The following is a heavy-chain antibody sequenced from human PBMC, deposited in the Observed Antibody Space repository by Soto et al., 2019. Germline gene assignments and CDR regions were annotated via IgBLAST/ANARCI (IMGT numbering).Heavy chain of an antibody. D-gene: IGHD3-22*01. V-gene: IGHV4-31*03. CDR3: SRDQKLWLQDSDDSFEI. J-gene: IGHJ3*02. CDR2: IYYTGNT. CDR1: GGSVSSGGYY. Sequence: QVQLQESGPGLVKPSQTLSLTCTVSGGSVSSGGYYWSWIRQHPGKGLEWIGYIYYTGNTYYNSSLKSRVTISIDTSKNQFSLKLSSVTAADTAMYYCSRDQKLWLQDSDDSFEIWGQGTMVTVSS.